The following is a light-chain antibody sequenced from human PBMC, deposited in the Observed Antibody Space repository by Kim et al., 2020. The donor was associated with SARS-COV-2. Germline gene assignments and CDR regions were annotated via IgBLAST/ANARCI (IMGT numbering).Light chain of an antibody. V-gene: IGKV3-15*01. Sequence: TQSQGTLSTSPGETVTLSCRASESVATNVAWYQQKHGQTPRLLIYGASTRATGIPDRFSGSGSETEFTLTISSLQSEDFAVYYCQQYSDWPTFGQGTKVDIK. CDR3: QQYSDWPT. J-gene: IGKJ1*01. CDR2: GAS. CDR1: ESVATN.